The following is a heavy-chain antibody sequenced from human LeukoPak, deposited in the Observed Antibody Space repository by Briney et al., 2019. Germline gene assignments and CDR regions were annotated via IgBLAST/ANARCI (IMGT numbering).Heavy chain of an antibody. D-gene: IGHD3-16*02. CDR1: GGSISSYY. CDR3: TRHDAVPVIGHGMGV. J-gene: IGHJ6*02. CDR2: IYYTGIT. V-gene: IGHV4-59*08. Sequence: PSETLSLTCTVSGGSISSYYWSWFRQPPGKGLEWIGYIYYTGITNYNPSLESRVTISVDTSKNQFSLKLNSVTAADTAVYYCTRHDAVPVIGHGMGVWGQGTTVTVSS.